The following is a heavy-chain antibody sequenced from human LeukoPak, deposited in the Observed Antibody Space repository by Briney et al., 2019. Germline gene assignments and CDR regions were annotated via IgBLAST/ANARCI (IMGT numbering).Heavy chain of an antibody. J-gene: IGHJ3*02. CDR1: GFTFSSYS. CDR3: AKPVRIAARLDAFDI. Sequence: GGSLRLSCAASGFTFSSYSMNWVRQAPGKGLEWVSYISSSSSTIYYADSVKGRFTISRDNSKNTLYLQMNSLRAEDTAVYYCAKPVRIAARLDAFDIWGQGTMVTVSS. CDR2: ISSSSSTI. D-gene: IGHD6-6*01. V-gene: IGHV3-48*01.